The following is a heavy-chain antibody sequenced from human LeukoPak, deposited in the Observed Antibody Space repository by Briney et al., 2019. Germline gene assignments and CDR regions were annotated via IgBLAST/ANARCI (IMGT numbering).Heavy chain of an antibody. D-gene: IGHD1-14*01. CDR1: GYTFSNYY. Sequence: ASVKVSCKASGYTFSNYYIHWVRQAPGQGLEWMGIINPSGGGTTYAQKFQGGVTMTRDTSTSTVYMELSSLRSGDSAIYYCVRSTTSVVFDIWGQGTMVTVSS. V-gene: IGHV1-46*03. CDR3: VRSTTSVVFDI. CDR2: INPSGGGT. J-gene: IGHJ3*02.